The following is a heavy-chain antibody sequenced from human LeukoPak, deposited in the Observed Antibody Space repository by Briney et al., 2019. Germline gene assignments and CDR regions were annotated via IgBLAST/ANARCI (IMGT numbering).Heavy chain of an antibody. CDR3: ARILLRFLRSDAFDI. V-gene: IGHV3-7*01. CDR1: GFTFSSYW. CDR2: IKQDGSGK. Sequence: GGSLRLSCAASGFTFSSYWMSWVRQAPGKGLEWVANIKQDGSGKYYVDSVKGRFTISRDNAKNSLYLQMNSLRAEDTAVYYCARILLRFLRSDAFDIWGQGTMVTVSS. D-gene: IGHD3-3*01. J-gene: IGHJ3*02.